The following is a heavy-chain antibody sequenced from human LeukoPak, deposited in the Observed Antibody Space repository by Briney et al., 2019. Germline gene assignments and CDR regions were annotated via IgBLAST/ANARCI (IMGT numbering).Heavy chain of an antibody. V-gene: IGHV5-51*01. CDR3: AIFDFLFGEIDNWFDP. D-gene: IGHD3-16*01. CDR2: IYPGDSDT. Sequence: GESLKISCKGSGYSFTTYWIGWVRQMPGKGLEWMGIIYPGDSDTRYSPSFQGQVTISADKSISTAYLPWSNLKASDTAMYYCAIFDFLFGEIDNWFDPWGQGTQVTVSS. CDR1: GYSFTTYW. J-gene: IGHJ5*02.